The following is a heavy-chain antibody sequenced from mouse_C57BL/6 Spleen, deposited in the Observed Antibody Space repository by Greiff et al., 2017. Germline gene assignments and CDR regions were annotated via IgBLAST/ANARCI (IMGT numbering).Heavy chain of an antibody. CDR1: GYTFTDHT. Sequence: QVQLQQSDAELVKPGASVKISCTVSGYTFTDHTIHWLMQRPEQGLEWIGYIYPRDGSTKYNKKFKGKATLTADKSSSTAYMQLISLTSEDSAVYFCTRHYYGNSYWYFYVWGTGTTVTVSS. J-gene: IGHJ1*03. V-gene: IGHV1-78*01. CDR3: TRHYYGNSYWYFYV. D-gene: IGHD1-1*01. CDR2: IYPRDGST.